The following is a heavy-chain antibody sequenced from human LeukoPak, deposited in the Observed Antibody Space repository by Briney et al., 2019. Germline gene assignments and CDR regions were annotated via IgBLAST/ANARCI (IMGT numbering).Heavy chain of an antibody. CDR1: GFTFSSYG. V-gene: IGHV3-30*02. Sequence: GGSLRLSCAASGFTFSSYGMHWVRQAPGKGLEWVAFIRYDGSNKYYADSVKGRFTIFRDNSKNTLYLQMNSLRVEDTAVYYCAKRASSSWYYFDYWGQGTLVTVSS. CDR3: AKRASSSWYYFDY. CDR2: IRYDGSNK. D-gene: IGHD6-13*01. J-gene: IGHJ4*02.